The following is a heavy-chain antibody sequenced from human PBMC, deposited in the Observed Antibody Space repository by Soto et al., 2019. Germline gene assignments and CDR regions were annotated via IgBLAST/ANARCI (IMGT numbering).Heavy chain of an antibody. V-gene: IGHV4-34*01. CDR2: INHSGST. D-gene: IGHD3-9*01. Sequence: PSATLSLTCAVSGGSFSGYYWSWIRQPPGKGLEWIGEINHSGSTNYNPSLKSRVTISVDTSKNQFSLKLSSVTAADTAVYYCARLGILTGYPRWFDPWGQGTLVTVSS. CDR3: ARLGILTGYPRWFDP. J-gene: IGHJ5*02. CDR1: GGSFSGYY.